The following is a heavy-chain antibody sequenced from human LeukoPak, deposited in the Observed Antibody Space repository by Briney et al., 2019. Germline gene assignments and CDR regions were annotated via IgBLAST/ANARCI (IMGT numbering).Heavy chain of an antibody. CDR3: ARENYDSSGTTLEYYFDY. D-gene: IGHD3-22*01. J-gene: IGHJ4*02. Sequence: GGSLRLSCSASGFTFSSYAMHWVRQAPGKGLEWVAVIWYDGSNKYYADSVKGRFTISRDNSKNTLYLQMNSLRAEDTAVYYCARENYDSSGTTLEYYFDYWGQGTLVTVSS. CDR2: IWYDGSNK. CDR1: GFTFSSYA. V-gene: IGHV3-33*08.